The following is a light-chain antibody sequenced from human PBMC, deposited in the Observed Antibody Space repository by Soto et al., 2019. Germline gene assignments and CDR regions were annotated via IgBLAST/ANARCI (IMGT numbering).Light chain of an antibody. J-gene: IGLJ7*01. CDR3: SSYTSSSTAV. CDR2: EVS. V-gene: IGLV2-14*01. Sequence: QSALTQPASVSGSPGQSITISCTGTSSDVGGYNHVSWYQQHPGKAPQLMIYEVSNRPSGVSNRFSGSKSGNTASLTISGLQAEDEADYYCSSYTSSSTAVFGGGTQLTVL. CDR1: SSDVGGYNH.